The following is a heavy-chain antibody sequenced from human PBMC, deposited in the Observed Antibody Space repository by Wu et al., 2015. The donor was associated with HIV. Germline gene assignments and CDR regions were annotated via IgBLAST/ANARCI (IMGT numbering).Heavy chain of an antibody. J-gene: IGHJ3*01. V-gene: IGHV1-2*02. CDR3: FVYFRYQLPDTNDTFDV. CDR2: INPKSGGT. D-gene: IGHD2-2*01. Sequence: QVQLVQSGAEVKKPGASVKVSCKASGYTFTGYYVHWVRQAPGQGLEWMGWINPKSGGTNYAQGFQGRVTMTRDTSISTVYMELSRLRSDDTAVYYCFVYFRYQLPDTNDTFDVWGQGTMVTVSS. CDR1: GYTFTGYY.